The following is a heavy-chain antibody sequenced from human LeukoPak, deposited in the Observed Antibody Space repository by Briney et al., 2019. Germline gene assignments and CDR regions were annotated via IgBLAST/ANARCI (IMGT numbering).Heavy chain of an antibody. D-gene: IGHD6-13*01. J-gene: IGHJ4*02. Sequence: GGSLRLSCAASGFTFSNAWMSWVRQAPGKGLEWVSVIYSGGSTYYADSVKGRFTISRDNSKNTLYLQMNSLRAEDTAVYYCASAWYSSSPGFLDYWGQGTLVTVSS. CDR1: GFTFSNAW. V-gene: IGHV3-53*01. CDR2: IYSGGST. CDR3: ASAWYSSSPGFLDY.